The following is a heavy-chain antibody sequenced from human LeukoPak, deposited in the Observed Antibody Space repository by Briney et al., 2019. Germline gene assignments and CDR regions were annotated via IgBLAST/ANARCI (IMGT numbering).Heavy chain of an antibody. CDR3: ARARVVTGDSCFDY. D-gene: IGHD4-23*01. CDR1: GFTFSSYA. V-gene: IGHV3-30*01. Sequence: TGGSLRLSCAASGFTFSSYAMHWVRQAPGKGLEWVAVISYDGSNKYYADSVKGRFTISRDNSKNTLYLQMNSLRAEDTAVYYCARARVVTGDSCFDYWGQGTLVTVSS. J-gene: IGHJ4*02. CDR2: ISYDGSNK.